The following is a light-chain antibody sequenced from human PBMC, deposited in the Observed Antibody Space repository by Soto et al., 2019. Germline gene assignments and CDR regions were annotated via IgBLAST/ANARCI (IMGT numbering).Light chain of an antibody. CDR3: MQGTHWPRT. V-gene: IGKV2-28*01. CDR2: LGS. Sequence: DFVITQSPLSLPVTAGEPASISCRSSQSLLQSNGYNYLDWYLQKPGQSPQLLIYLGSNRASGVPDRFSGSGSGTDFTLKISRVEAEDVGVYYCMQGTHWPRTFGQGTKVDI. CDR1: QSLLQSNGYNY. J-gene: IGKJ1*01.